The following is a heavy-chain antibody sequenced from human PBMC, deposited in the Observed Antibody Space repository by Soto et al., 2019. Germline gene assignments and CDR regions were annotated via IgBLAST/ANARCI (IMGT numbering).Heavy chain of an antibody. Sequence: PSETLSLTCTVSGGSISSGDYYWSWIRQPPGKGLEWIGYIYYSGSTYYNPSLKSRVTISVDTSKNQFSLKLSSVTAADTAVYYCAREVPARGGYNWNHGFDYWGQGTLVTVSS. D-gene: IGHD1-20*01. J-gene: IGHJ4*02. V-gene: IGHV4-30-4*01. CDR1: GGSISSGDYY. CDR3: AREVPARGGYNWNHGFDY. CDR2: IYYSGST.